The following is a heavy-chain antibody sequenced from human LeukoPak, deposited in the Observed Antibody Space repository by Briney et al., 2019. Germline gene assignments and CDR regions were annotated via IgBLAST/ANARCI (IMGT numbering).Heavy chain of an antibody. J-gene: IGHJ6*03. D-gene: IGHD1-14*01. CDR1: RFTFSTYS. Sequence: GGSLRLSCAASRFTFSTYSMNWVRQAPGKGLEGVSYISSNSSTIFYADSMKGRFTISRDNVKNSLYVQMNSLRGEDTAVYYCARDGIMDVWGKGTTVTVSS. CDR3: ARDGIMDV. CDR2: ISSNSSTI. V-gene: IGHV3-48*01.